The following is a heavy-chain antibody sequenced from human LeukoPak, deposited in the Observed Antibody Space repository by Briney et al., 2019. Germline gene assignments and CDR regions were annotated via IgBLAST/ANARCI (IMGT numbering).Heavy chain of an antibody. CDR1: GYSISSSNW. D-gene: IGHD2-2*02. V-gene: IGHV4-28*05. Sequence: SSDTLSLTCAVSGYSISSSNWWGWIRQPPGKGLEWIGYIYYSGSIFYNPSLKSRVTMSVDTSKNQFSLKLSSVTAVDTAVYYCARTMSSSHTVYGMTSGAKGPRSPSP. J-gene: IGHJ6*02. CDR3: ARTMSSSHTVYGMTS. CDR2: IYYSGSI.